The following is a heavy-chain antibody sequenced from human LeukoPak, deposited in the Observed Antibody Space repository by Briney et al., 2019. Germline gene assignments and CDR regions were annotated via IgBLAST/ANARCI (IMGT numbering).Heavy chain of an antibody. CDR1: GFTFSTYS. Sequence: GGSLRLSCAASGFTFSTYSISWVRQAPGQGLEWVANIMQGGSEKYYVDSVKGRFTISRDNAENSFYLQMNSLRAEDTAVYYCARHGRRGYSSSWYDYWGQGTLVTVSS. V-gene: IGHV3-7*01. D-gene: IGHD6-13*01. CDR2: IMQGGSEK. J-gene: IGHJ4*02. CDR3: ARHGRRGYSSSWYDY.